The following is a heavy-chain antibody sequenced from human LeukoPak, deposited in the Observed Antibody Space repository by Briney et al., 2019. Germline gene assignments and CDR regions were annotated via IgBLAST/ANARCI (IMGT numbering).Heavy chain of an antibody. CDR3: ASSSPLEYYYYGMDV. D-gene: IGHD6-6*01. J-gene: IGHJ6*02. CDR2: IYTSGST. V-gene: IGHV4-61*02. CDR1: GGSISSGSYY. Sequence: TLSLTCTVSGGSISSGSYYWSWIRQPAGKGLEWIGRIYTSGSTNYNPSLKSRVTISVDTSKNQFSLKLSSVTAADTAVYYCASSSPLEYYYYGMDVWGQGSTVTVSS.